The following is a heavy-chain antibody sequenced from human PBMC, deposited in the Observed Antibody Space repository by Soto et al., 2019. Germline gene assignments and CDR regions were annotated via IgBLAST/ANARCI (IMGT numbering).Heavy chain of an antibody. CDR1: GYTFSRYS. V-gene: IGHV3-30*03. CDR3: ARVRSAVYYYYYGMDV. CDR2: ISYDGSNK. J-gene: IGHJ6*02. Sequence: GGSLGLACAASGYTFSRYSMNWVRQAPGKGLEWVAVISYDGSNKYYADSVKGRFTISRDNSKNTLYLQMNSLRAEDTAVYYCARVRSAVYYYYYGMDVWGQGTTVTVSS. D-gene: IGHD6-19*01.